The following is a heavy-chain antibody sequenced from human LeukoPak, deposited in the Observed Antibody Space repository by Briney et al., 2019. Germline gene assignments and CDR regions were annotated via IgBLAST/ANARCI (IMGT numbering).Heavy chain of an antibody. V-gene: IGHV3-53*01. CDR1: GFTVSSNY. CDR3: ARAPYYYGPVDY. CDR2: IYSGGST. Sequence: GGSLRLSCAASGFTVSSNYMSWVRQAPGKGLEGVSVIYSGGSTYYADSVKGRFTISRDNSKNTLYLQMNSLRAEDTAVYYCARAPYYYGPVDYWGQGTLVTVSS. J-gene: IGHJ4*02. D-gene: IGHD3-10*01.